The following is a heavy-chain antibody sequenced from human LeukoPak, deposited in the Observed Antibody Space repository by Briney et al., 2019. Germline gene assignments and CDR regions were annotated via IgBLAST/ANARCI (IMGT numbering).Heavy chain of an antibody. D-gene: IGHD3-22*01. CDR3: ARDALSYYDSSSGFDY. J-gene: IGHJ4*02. CDR2: IYYSGST. V-gene: IGHV4-59*11. Sequence: SETLCLTCTVSGGSISSHYWSWIRQPPGKGLEWIGYIYYSGSTNYNPSLKSRVTISVDTSKNQFSLKLSSVTAADTAVYYCARDALSYYDSSSGFDYWGQGTLVTVSS. CDR1: GGSISSHY.